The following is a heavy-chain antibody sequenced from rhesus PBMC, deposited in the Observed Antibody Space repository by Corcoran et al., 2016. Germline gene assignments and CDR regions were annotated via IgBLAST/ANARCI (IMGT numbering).Heavy chain of an antibody. CDR3: ARLTFLAAAVDY. CDR1: GGSISSSNW. CDR2: IYGGSGST. D-gene: IGHD6-31*01. Sequence: QVQLQESGPGLVKPSETLSLTCAVSGGSISSSNWWSWIRQSPGKGLEVIGYIYGGSGSTSYNPSLKSRVTISTDTSKNQFSLKLSSVTAADTAVYYCARLTFLAAAVDYWGQGVLVTVSS. V-gene: IGHV4-65*01. J-gene: IGHJ4*01.